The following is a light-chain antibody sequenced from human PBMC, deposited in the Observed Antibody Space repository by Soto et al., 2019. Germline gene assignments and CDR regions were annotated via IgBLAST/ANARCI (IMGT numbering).Light chain of an antibody. CDR3: QQYNNWPRYT. CDR1: HSVSGS. V-gene: IGKV3-15*01. CDR2: SSS. J-gene: IGKJ2*01. Sequence: EIELTQSPGTLSVSPGERATLSCRATHSVSGSLAWYQQKPGRPPRLLIHSSSTRATGIPARFSGSWSGTDFTHTLSSLQSEDFSVYYCQQYNNWPRYTFGQATRQEIK.